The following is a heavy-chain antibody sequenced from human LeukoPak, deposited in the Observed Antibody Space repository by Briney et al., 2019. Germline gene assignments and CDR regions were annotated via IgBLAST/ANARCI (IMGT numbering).Heavy chain of an antibody. V-gene: IGHV4-38-2*02. CDR3: ARVRFLEYPRVHWFDP. CDR1: GYSISSGYY. D-gene: IGHD3-3*01. Sequence: SETLSLTCTVSGYSISSGYYWGWIRQPPGKGLEWIGSIYHSGSTYYNPSLKSRVTISVDTSKNQFSLKLSSVTAADTAVYYCARVRFLEYPRVHWFDPWGQGTLVTVSS. J-gene: IGHJ5*02. CDR2: IYHSGST.